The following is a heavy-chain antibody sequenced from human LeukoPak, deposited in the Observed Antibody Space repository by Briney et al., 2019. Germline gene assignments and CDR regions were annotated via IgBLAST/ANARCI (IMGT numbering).Heavy chain of an antibody. D-gene: IGHD3-22*01. Sequence: GSLRLSCATSGFTFSNAWMNWVRQAPGKGLEWVGRIRSNFDGGTIDYAAPVKGRFTLSRDDSKTTLYLQMNSLQTEDTAVYHCATDFYDSTWGQGTLVTVSS. CDR2: IRSNFDGGTI. CDR1: GFTFSNAW. CDR3: ATDFYDST. J-gene: IGHJ5*02. V-gene: IGHV3-15*07.